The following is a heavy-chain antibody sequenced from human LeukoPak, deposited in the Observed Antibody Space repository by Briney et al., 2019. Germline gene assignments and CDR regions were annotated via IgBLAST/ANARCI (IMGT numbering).Heavy chain of an antibody. CDR1: GFTFSSYG. CDR3: AKAPWIQDYYYYYMGV. Sequence: GGSLRLSCAASGFTFSSYGMSWVRQAPGKGLEWVSAISGSGGSTYYADSVKGRFTISRDNSKNTLYLQMNSLRAEDTAVYYCAKAPWIQDYYYYYMGVWGKGTTVTISS. D-gene: IGHD5-18*01. J-gene: IGHJ6*03. CDR2: ISGSGGST. V-gene: IGHV3-23*01.